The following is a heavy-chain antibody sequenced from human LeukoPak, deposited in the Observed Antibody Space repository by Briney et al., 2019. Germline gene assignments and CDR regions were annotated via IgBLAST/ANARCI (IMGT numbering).Heavy chain of an antibody. J-gene: IGHJ4*02. V-gene: IGHV1-2*02. Sequence: ASVKVSCKASGYTFTDHYLHWVRQAPGQGLEWMGWINPSNNGANYAQKFQGRVVMTRDTSISTAYVELTRLTSDDTAVYYCTTNAAALDYWGQGTLVTVSS. CDR2: INPSNNGA. CDR3: TTNAAALDY. CDR1: GYTFTDHY. D-gene: IGHD6-13*01.